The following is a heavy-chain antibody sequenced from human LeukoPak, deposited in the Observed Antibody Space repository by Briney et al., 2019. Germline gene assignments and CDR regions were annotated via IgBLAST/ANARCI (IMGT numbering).Heavy chain of an antibody. Sequence: PSETLSLTCTVSGGSISSYYWSWIRQPPGRGLEWIGYIYYSGGTNYNPSLKSRVTISVDTSKNQFSLRLNSVTAADTAVYYCAKEGAVRGVIPNWFDPWGQGTLVTVSS. CDR1: GGSISSYY. D-gene: IGHD3-10*01. J-gene: IGHJ5*02. CDR3: AKEGAVRGVIPNWFDP. CDR2: IYYSGGT. V-gene: IGHV4-59*01.